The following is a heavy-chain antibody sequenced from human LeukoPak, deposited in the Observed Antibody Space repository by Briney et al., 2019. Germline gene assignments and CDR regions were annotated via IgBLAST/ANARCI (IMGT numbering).Heavy chain of an antibody. V-gene: IGHV4-4*07. D-gene: IGHD6-19*01. CDR3: ARAGRMAEPGTFDI. CDR2: IYTSGST. J-gene: IGHJ3*02. Sequence: SETLSLTCTVSGGSISSYYWTWIRQPAGKGLEWIGRIYTSGSTDYNPSIKSRVTMSIDTSKNQFSLKLSSVTSADTAVYYCARAGRMAEPGTFDIWGQGTMVTVSS. CDR1: GGSISSYY.